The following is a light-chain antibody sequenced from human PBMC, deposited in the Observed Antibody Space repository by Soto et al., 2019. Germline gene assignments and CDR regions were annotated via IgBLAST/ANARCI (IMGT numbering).Light chain of an antibody. CDR3: QQYETFSGT. J-gene: IGKJ1*01. CDR2: DAS. V-gene: IGKV1-5*01. CDR1: QSVSGW. Sequence: DIQMTQSTSTLSVSLGDTVTVTCRASQSVSGWLAWYQQKPGEAPKLLIYDASALPRGVPSRFSGSGYGTKFTLTIASLQTDDFATYYCQQYETFSGTFGPGTKVDI.